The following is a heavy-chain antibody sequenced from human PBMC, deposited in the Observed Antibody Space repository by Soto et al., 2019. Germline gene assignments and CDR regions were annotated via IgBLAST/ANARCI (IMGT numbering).Heavy chain of an antibody. J-gene: IGHJ6*02. CDR1: GGTFSSYA. CDR2: IIPIFGTA. CDR3: ALHYGSGSNYYYYGMDV. D-gene: IGHD3-10*01. Sequence: QVQLVQSGAVVKKPGSSVKVSCKASGGTFSSYAISWVRQAPGQGLEWMGGIIPIFGTANYAQKFQGRVTITADESTSTSYMERCSLRSEDTAVYYCALHYGSGSNYYYYGMDVWGQGTTVTVSS. V-gene: IGHV1-69*12.